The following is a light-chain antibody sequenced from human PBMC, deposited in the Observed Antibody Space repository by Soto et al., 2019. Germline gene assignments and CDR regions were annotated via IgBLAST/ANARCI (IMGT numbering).Light chain of an antibody. J-gene: IGLJ1*01. CDR3: SSYTSSRAYV. V-gene: IGLV2-14*01. Sequence: QSALTQPASVSGSPGQSITITCTGTSNVLDGVNYVSWYQQQPGKDPKLMIHEVSNRPSGVTNRFSGSKSGNTASLTISGLQAEDEADYYCSSYTSSRAYVFGIGTKVTVL. CDR2: EVS. CDR1: SNVLDGVNY.